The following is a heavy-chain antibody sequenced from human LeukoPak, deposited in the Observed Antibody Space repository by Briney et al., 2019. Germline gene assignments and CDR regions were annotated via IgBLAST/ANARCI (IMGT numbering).Heavy chain of an antibody. V-gene: IGHV3-23*01. CDR2: ISGSGGST. CDR3: ARDQGYGGARPYGMDV. J-gene: IGHJ6*02. D-gene: IGHD4-23*01. CDR1: GFTFSSYA. Sequence: PGGSLRLSCAASGFTFSSYAMSWVRQAPGKGLEWVSAISGSGGSTYYADSVKGRFTISRHNSKNTLYLQMNSLRAEDTAVYYCARDQGYGGARPYGMDVWGQGTTVTVSS.